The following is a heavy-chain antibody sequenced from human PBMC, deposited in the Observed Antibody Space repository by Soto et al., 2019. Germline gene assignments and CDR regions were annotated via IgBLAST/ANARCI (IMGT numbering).Heavy chain of an antibody. CDR3: AKSYSRNWYDYFEY. CDR1: EFTFSTYA. D-gene: IGHD6-13*01. CDR2: ISGSGGST. V-gene: IGHV3-23*01. Sequence: VGSLRLSCASSEFTFSTYAMSCVRHSPGKGLEWVSAISGSGGSTYYADSVKGRFTISRDTSKNTLYLQMNSLRAEDTALYYCAKSYSRNWYDYFEYWGQGTLVTVSS. J-gene: IGHJ4*02.